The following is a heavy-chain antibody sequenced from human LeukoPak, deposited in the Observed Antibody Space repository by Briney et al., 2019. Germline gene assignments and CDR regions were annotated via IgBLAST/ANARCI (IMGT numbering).Heavy chain of an antibody. V-gene: IGHV3-23*01. CDR2: INGNGGST. D-gene: IGHD3-10*01. J-gene: IGHJ5*02. Sequence: GGSLRLSCAASGFAFSSYAMSWVRQAPGKGLEWVSAINGNGGSTYYADSVKGRFTISRDNSKNTLYLQMNSLRAEDTAMYYCTKAPPGKFDPWGQGTLVTVSS. CDR1: GFAFSSYA. CDR3: TKAPPGKFDP.